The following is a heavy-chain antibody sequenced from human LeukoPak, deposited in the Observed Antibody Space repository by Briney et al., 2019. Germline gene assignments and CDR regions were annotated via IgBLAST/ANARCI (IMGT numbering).Heavy chain of an antibody. CDR3: ARDNRERDDAFVM. CDR1: GFPFSSYW. D-gene: IGHD1-26*01. J-gene: IGHJ3*02. V-gene: IGHV3-7*01. Sequence: PGGALILSCAVHGFPFSSYWRSWVRQAPGEGVEWVEKIKQDGSEKYYLHSVKGRFTSSRDNAKNSLYLQRNSLRAEDTAVYYCARDNRERDDAFVMWGQGTMVSVSS. CDR2: IKQDGSEK.